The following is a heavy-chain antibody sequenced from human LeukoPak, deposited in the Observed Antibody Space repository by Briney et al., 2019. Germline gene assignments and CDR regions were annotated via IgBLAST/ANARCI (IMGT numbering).Heavy chain of an antibody. Sequence: SETLSLTCGVSGGSISSSNWWSWVRPPPGKGLEWIGEIYHSGSTNYNPSLMSRLTISVDKSKNQFSLQLSSVTAADTAVYYCARGSSSGGGLFDYWGQGTLVTVSS. J-gene: IGHJ4*02. D-gene: IGHD6-19*01. CDR2: IYHSGST. CDR3: ARGSSSGGGLFDY. V-gene: IGHV4-4*02. CDR1: GGSISSSNW.